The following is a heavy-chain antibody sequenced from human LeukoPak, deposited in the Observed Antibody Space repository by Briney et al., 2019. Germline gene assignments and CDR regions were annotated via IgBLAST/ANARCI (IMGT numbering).Heavy chain of an antibody. CDR1: GYTFTGYY. J-gene: IGHJ4*02. D-gene: IGHD3-3*01. Sequence: ASVKVSCKASGYTFTGYYMHWVRQAPGQGLEWMGWINPNSGGTNYAQKFQGRVTMTRDTSISTAYMELSRLRSDDTAVYYCARDRGGRRFLEWLLDYWGQGTLVTVSS. CDR3: ARDRGGRRFLEWLLDY. CDR2: INPNSGGT. V-gene: IGHV1-2*02.